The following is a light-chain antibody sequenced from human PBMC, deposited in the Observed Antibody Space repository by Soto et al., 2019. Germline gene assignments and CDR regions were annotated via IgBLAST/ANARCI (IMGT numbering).Light chain of an antibody. V-gene: IGLV1-44*01. J-gene: IGLJ1*01. CDR1: SSNIGSYT. CDR3: AAWDDSLNGYV. Sequence: QSVLIQPPSASGTPGPRVTVSCSGGSSNIGSYTVNWYQQLPGAAPKLLIYSNSQRPSGVPDRFSASKSGTSASLAISGLQSEDEAEYYCAAWDDSLNGYVFGPGTKLTVL. CDR2: SNS.